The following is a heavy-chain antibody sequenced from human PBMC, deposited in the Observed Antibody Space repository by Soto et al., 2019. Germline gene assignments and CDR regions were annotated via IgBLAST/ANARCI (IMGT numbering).Heavy chain of an antibody. D-gene: IGHD7-27*01. Sequence: SETLSLTCSVSGDSISNLDYFWAWIRQPPGQALEYVGYIYKSATTYYNPSFESRVAISVDTSKSQFSLNVTSVTAADTAVYFCARGRYCLTGRCFPNWFDSWGQGALVTVSS. CDR1: GDSISNLDYF. CDR2: IYKSATT. J-gene: IGHJ5*01. CDR3: ARGRYCLTGRCFPNWFDS. V-gene: IGHV4-30-4*01.